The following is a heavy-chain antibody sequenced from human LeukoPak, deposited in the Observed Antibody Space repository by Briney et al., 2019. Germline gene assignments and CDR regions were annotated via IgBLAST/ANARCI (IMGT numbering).Heavy chain of an antibody. CDR2: ISYDGSNK. J-gene: IGHJ6*02. CDR1: GFTFSSYA. CDR3: ARDLVIAVAGTGYYYYGMDV. V-gene: IGHV3-30-3*01. Sequence: GGSLRLSCAASGFTFSSYAMHWVRQAPGKGLEWVAVISYDGSNKYYADSVKGRFTISRDNSKNTLYLQMSSLRAEDTAVYYCARDLVIAVAGTGYYYYGMDVWGQGTTVTVSS. D-gene: IGHD6-19*01.